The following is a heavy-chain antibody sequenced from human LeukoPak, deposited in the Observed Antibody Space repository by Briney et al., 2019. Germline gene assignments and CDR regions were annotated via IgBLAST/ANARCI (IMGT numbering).Heavy chain of an antibody. CDR3: AKDHVLRRYYDILTGPHFDY. J-gene: IGHJ4*02. CDR2: ISGSGGST. D-gene: IGHD3-9*01. Sequence: GGSLRLSCAASGFTFSSYAMSWVRQAPGKGLEWVSAISGSGGSTYYADSVKGRFTISRDNSKNTLYLQMNSLRAEDTAVYYCAKDHVLRRYYDILTGPHFDYWGQGTLVTVSS. CDR1: GFTFSSYA. V-gene: IGHV3-23*01.